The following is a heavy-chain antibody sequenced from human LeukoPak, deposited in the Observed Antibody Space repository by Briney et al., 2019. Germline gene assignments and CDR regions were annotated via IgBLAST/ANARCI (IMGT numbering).Heavy chain of an antibody. V-gene: IGHV3-48*03. Sequence: PGGSLRLSCAASGFTFSSYEMNWFRQAPGKGLEWLSYISTSSATIKCADSVKGRFTISRDNAKNSLYLQMNNLRAEDSAVYYCVRKTVGAQNWFGPWGQGTLVSVSS. D-gene: IGHD1-26*01. J-gene: IGHJ5*02. CDR3: VRKTVGAQNWFGP. CDR1: GFTFSSYE. CDR2: ISTSSATI.